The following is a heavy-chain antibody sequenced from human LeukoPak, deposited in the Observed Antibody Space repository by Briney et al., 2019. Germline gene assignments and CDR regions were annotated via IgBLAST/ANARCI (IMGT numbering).Heavy chain of an antibody. D-gene: IGHD5-24*01. CDR1: EYTFTDYA. V-gene: IGHV1-3*01. Sequence: GASVKVSCKAPEYTFTDYAINWVRQAPGQRLEWMGWINAGNGNTKYSQKFQGRVTITRDTSASTAYMELSSLTSEDTAVYYCARGRWSATTATYYLDFWGQGTLVTVSS. CDR3: ARGRWSATTATYYLDF. CDR2: INAGNGNT. J-gene: IGHJ4*02.